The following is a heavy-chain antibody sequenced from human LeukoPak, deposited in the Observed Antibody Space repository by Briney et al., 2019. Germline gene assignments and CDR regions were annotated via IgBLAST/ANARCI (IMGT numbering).Heavy chain of an antibody. CDR2: INHRGST. J-gene: IGHJ6*03. D-gene: IGHD3-10*01. CDR1: GGSLNAYY. CDR3: ARRLGRKFGERFYYYHYMDV. Sequence: SETLSLTCAVYGGSLNAYYWSWIRQPPGKGLEWIGEINHRGSTNYNPSLKSRVTMSIDTSKNQFSLKLSSVTAADTAVYYCARRLGRKFGERFYYYHYMDVWGKGTTVTISS. V-gene: IGHV4-34*01.